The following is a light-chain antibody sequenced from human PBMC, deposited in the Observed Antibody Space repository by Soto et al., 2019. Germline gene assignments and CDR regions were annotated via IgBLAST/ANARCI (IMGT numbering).Light chain of an antibody. CDR3: SSYAGSNNLG. V-gene: IGLV2-8*01. CDR2: EVS. CDR1: SSDVGGYNY. J-gene: IGLJ2*01. Sequence: QSALIQPPSASGSPGQSVTISCTGTSSDVGGYNYVSWYQQHPGKAPKLMIYEVSKRPSGVPDRFSGSKSGNTASLTVSGLQAEDEADYYCSSYAGSNNLGFGGGTKLTVL.